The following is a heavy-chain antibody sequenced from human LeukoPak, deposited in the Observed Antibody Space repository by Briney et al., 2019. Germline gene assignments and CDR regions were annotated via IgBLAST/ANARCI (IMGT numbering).Heavy chain of an antibody. V-gene: IGHV3-74*01. CDR1: GFTFSSSW. Sequence: PGGSLRLSCAASGFTFSSSWMHWVRQAPGKGLVWVSRITRDGSSTTYADSVKGRFTTSRDNAKNTLYLQMDSLRDDDTAVYYCARDPGYESWSPFWGGMDVWGQWTTVIVSS. D-gene: IGHD3-16*01. CDR2: ITRDGSST. CDR3: ARDPGYESWSPFWGGMDV. J-gene: IGHJ6*01.